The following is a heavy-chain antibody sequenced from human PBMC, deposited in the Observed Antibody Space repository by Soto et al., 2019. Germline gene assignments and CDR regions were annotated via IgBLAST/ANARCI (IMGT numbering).Heavy chain of an antibody. D-gene: IGHD3-10*01. Sequence: QVQLVESGGGLVKPGGSLRLSCAVSGFTFSDYYMTWIRQTPGKGLEWVSYISGSSNVIYYAESVKGRFTVSRENTKNSLYLQMTSLRADDTAVYYCARDLLPGDGSWYFDLWGRGTLVSVSS. J-gene: IGHJ2*01. CDR3: ARDLLPGDGSWYFDL. V-gene: IGHV3-11*01. CDR2: ISGSSNVI. CDR1: GFTFSDYY.